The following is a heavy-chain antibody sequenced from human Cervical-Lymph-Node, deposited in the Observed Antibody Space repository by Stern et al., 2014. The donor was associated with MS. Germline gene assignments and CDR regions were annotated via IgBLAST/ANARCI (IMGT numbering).Heavy chain of an antibody. CDR3: TRSMIVVAFDY. D-gene: IGHD3-22*01. J-gene: IGHJ4*02. V-gene: IGHV3-73*01. Sequence: EVQLVESGGGLVQPGGSLKLSCAASGFNISGSAMHWVRQAPGQGLEWVGRSRSKAKSYATAYAASVKGRFTISRDDSKNMAYLQMNSLKTEDTAMYYCTRSMIVVAFDYWGQGTLVTVSS. CDR2: SRSKAKSYAT. CDR1: GFNISGSA.